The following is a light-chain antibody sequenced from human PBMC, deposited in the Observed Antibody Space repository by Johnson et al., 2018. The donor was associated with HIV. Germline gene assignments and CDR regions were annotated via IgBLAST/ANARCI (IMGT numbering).Light chain of an antibody. CDR1: SSNIGNNY. CDR3: GTWDSSLSAGNV. CDR2: DNN. V-gene: IGLV1-51*01. J-gene: IGLJ1*01. Sequence: QSVLTQPPSVSAAPGQKVTISCSGSSSNIGNNYVSWYQQLPGTAPKLLIYDNNKRPSGIPDRFSGSKSGTSATPGLTGLQTGDEADYYCGTWDSSLSAGNVFGTGTKVTVL.